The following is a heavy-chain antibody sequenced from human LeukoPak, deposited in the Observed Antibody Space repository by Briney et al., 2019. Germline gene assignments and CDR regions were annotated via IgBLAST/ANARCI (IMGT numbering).Heavy chain of an antibody. J-gene: IGHJ6*02. CDR1: GGSISSYY. Sequence: SETLSLTCTVSGGSISSYYWSWIRQPPGKGLEWIGYIYYSGSTNYNPSLKSRVTISVDTSKNQFSLKLSSVTAADTAVYYCARVLSRQWPRQYHYYGMDVWGQGTTVTVSS. CDR2: IYYSGST. CDR3: ARVLSRQWPRQYHYYGMDV. V-gene: IGHV4-59*12. D-gene: IGHD6-19*01.